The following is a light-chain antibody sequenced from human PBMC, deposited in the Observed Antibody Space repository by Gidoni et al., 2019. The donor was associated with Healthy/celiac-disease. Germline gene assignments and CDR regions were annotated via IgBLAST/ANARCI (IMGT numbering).Light chain of an antibody. CDR1: QSISSY. CDR3: QQSYSTPPT. Sequence: DIQMTKSPSSLSASVGDRVTITCRASQSISSYLNWYQQKPWKAPKLLIYAASSLQSGVPSRFSGSGSGTDFTLTSSSLQPEDFATYYCQQSYSTPPTFGGGTKVEIK. J-gene: IGKJ4*01. V-gene: IGKV1-39*01. CDR2: AAS.